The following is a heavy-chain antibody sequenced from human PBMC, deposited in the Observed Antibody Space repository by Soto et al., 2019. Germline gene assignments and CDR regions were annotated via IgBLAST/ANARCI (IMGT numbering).Heavy chain of an antibody. J-gene: IGHJ4*02. CDR1: GGSISSYY. CDR3: ARDRRDGYNYDY. V-gene: IGHV4-39*02. D-gene: IGHD5-12*01. Sequence: PSETLSLTCTVSGGSISSYYWSWIRQPPGKGLEWIGSIYYSGSTYYNPSLKSRVTISVDTSKNQFSLKLSSVTAADTAVYYCARDRRDGYNYDYWGQGTLVTVS. CDR2: IYYSGST.